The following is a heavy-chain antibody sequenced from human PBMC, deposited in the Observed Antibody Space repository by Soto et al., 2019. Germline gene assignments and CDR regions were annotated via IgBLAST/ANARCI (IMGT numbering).Heavy chain of an antibody. V-gene: IGHV3-30*18. D-gene: IGHD3-10*01. CDR3: AKELLWFGDYLNGNWFDP. Sequence: GGSLRLSCAASGFTFSSYGMHWVRQAPGKGLEWVAVISYDGSNKYYADSVKGRFTISRDNSKNTLYLQMNSLRAEDTAVYYCAKELLWFGDYLNGNWFDPWGQGTLVTVSS. CDR1: GFTFSSYG. CDR2: ISYDGSNK. J-gene: IGHJ5*02.